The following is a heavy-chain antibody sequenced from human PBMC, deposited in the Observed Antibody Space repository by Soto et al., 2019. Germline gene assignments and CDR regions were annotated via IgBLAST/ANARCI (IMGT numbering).Heavy chain of an antibody. D-gene: IGHD6-19*01. V-gene: IGHV3-30*18. Sequence: QVQLVESGGGVVQPGRSLRLSCAASGFTFSSYGMHWVRQAPGKGLEWVAVISYDGSNKYYADSVKGRFTISRDNSKNTQYLQMNSLRAEDTAVYDCAKDATWYSSGWQLDYWGQGTLVTVSS. CDR1: GFTFSSYG. CDR2: ISYDGSNK. J-gene: IGHJ4*02. CDR3: AKDATWYSSGWQLDY.